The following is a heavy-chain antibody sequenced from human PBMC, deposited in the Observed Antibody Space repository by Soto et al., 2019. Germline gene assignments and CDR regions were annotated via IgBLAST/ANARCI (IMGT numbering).Heavy chain of an antibody. CDR1: GFTFTPYA. CDR3: ARSSGVSNPDFDY. Sequence: GGSLRLPCAASGFTFTPYAIHWVRQAPGKGLEWVAVISHDGSIKYYTDSVKGRFTISRDNSLHTVYLQMNSLGPEDTAVYFCARSSGVSNPDFDYWGQGALVTVSS. CDR2: ISHDGSIK. D-gene: IGHD3-10*01. V-gene: IGHV3-30-3*01. J-gene: IGHJ4*02.